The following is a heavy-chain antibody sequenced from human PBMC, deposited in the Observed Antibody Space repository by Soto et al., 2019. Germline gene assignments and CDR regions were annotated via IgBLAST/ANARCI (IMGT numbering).Heavy chain of an antibody. J-gene: IGHJ4*02. CDR2: IFFSGIT. Sequence: PSETLSLTCTVSGDSIGSSSYYWGWIRQSPGKGLEWIGSIFFSGITYYNPSLMNRVTVSVDTSNNKLSLKLSSVTAADTAVYYCTRRWYCATTSCQKYFDYWGQGTMVTVSS. CDR3: TRRWYCATTSCQKYFDY. V-gene: IGHV4-39*01. CDR1: GDSIGSSSYY. D-gene: IGHD2-2*01.